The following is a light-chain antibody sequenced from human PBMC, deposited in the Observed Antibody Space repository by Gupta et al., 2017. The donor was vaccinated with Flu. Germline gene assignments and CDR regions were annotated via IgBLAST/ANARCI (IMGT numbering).Light chain of an antibody. CDR2: RKS. CDR1: AGAVTSGNY. V-gene: IGLV7-43*01. J-gene: IGLJ1*01. CDR3: LLYYDAAKLCV. Sequence: TLTCASSAGAVTSGNYPYWFQQKPGQAHSALMYRKSIRHSATPARFSGSIVEGKADVTLASVQPEEEAEYYCLLYYDAAKLCVFGAGTKLTVL.